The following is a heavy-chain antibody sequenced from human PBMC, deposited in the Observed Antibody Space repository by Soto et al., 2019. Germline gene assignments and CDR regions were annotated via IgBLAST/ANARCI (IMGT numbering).Heavy chain of an antibody. CDR1: GYTFTSHG. CDR3: ARTEIAVNWFDP. CDR2: ISAYNGNT. J-gene: IGHJ5*02. D-gene: IGHD6-19*01. V-gene: IGHV1-18*04. Sequence: ASVKVSCKASGYTFTSHGISWVRQAPGQGLEWMGWISAYNGNTNYAQKLQGRVTMTTDTSTSTAYMELRSLRSDDTAVYYCARTEIAVNWFDPWGQGTLVTVSS.